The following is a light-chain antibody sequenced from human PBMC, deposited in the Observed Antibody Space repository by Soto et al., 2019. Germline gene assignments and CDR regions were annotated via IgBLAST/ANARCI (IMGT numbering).Light chain of an antibody. Sequence: EIVWTQSPATLSLSPGERATLSCRASQSVTTYLAWYHQKPGQAHSLLIYDASNRATGIPARFSGSGAGTDFTLTISRLEPEDFAVYYCQKGTSFGQGTLLEIK. CDR1: QSVTTY. V-gene: IGKV3-11*01. CDR2: DAS. CDR3: QKGTS. J-gene: IGKJ5*01.